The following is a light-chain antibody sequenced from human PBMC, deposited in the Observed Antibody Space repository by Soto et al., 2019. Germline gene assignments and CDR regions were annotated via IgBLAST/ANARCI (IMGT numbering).Light chain of an antibody. Sequence: QSVLTQPASLSGSPGQSITISCTGTSSDVGGYNYVSWYQQYPGKAPKLMIYDVDTRPSGVSNRFSGSKSGNTASLTISGLQADDEADYYCSSYTNSNTLVFGSGTKVAVL. V-gene: IGLV2-14*01. J-gene: IGLJ1*01. CDR1: SSDVGGYNY. CDR3: SSYTNSNTLV. CDR2: DVD.